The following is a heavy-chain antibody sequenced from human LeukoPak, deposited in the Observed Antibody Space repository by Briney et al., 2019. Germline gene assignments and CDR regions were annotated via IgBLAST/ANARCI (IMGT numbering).Heavy chain of an antibody. V-gene: IGHV4-30-2*01. CDR3: ARDARYCSGGSCYYGWFDP. J-gene: IGHJ5*02. CDR2: IYHSGST. D-gene: IGHD2-15*01. CDR1: GGSISSGGYY. Sequence: PSQTLSFTCTVSGGSISSGGYYWSWIRQPPGKGLEWIGYIYHSGSTYYNPSLKSRVTISVDRSENQFSLKLSSVTAADTAVYYCARDARYCSGGSCYYGWFDPWGQGTLVTVSS.